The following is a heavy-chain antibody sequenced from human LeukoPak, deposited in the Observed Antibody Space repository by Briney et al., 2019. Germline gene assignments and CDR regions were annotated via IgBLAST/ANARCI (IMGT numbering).Heavy chain of an antibody. CDR3: ATSTKYSTSWGAFDI. J-gene: IGHJ3*02. CDR1: GYTFTGYY. Sequence: GASVKVSCKASGYTFTGYYMHWVRQAPGQGLEWMGWMNANSGGTNYAQKLQGRVTLTRDTSISTAYMEVSRLTSDDTAVYYCATSTKYSTSWGAFDIWGQGTMVTVSS. V-gene: IGHV1-2*02. D-gene: IGHD6-13*01. CDR2: MNANSGGT.